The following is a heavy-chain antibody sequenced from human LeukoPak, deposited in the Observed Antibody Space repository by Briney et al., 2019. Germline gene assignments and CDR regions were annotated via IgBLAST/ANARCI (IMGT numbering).Heavy chain of an antibody. CDR3: ARSAMVRGVINWFDP. D-gene: IGHD3-10*01. CDR1: GYSFTSYW. Sequence: GESLKISCKGSGYSFTSYWIGWVRQMPGKGLEWMGIIYPGDSDTRYSPSFQGQDTISADKSISTAYLQWSSLKASDTAMYYCARSAMVRGVINWFDPWGQGTLVTVSS. V-gene: IGHV5-51*01. CDR2: IYPGDSDT. J-gene: IGHJ5*02.